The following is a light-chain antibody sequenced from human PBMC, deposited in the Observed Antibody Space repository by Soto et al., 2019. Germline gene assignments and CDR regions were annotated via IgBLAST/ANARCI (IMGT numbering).Light chain of an antibody. CDR2: LGS. CDR3: MQALQSPLT. V-gene: IGKV2-28*01. J-gene: IGKJ4*01. Sequence: DFVMTQSPLSLPVTPGEPASISCRSSHSLLHSNGYNYLDWYLQKPGQSPQLLIYLGSNRASGVPDRFSGSGSGTDFTLKISRVEAEDVGVYYCMQALQSPLTFGGGTKVEIK. CDR1: HSLLHSNGYNY.